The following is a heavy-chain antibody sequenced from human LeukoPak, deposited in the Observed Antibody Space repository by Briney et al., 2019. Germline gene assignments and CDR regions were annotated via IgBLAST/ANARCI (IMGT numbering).Heavy chain of an antibody. CDR1: GFNFANHA. J-gene: IGHJ4*02. D-gene: IGHD2/OR15-2a*01. CDR2: ISGGGDIT. CDR3: ARGRDYFPIDY. V-gene: IGHV3-23*01. Sequence: GGSLRLSCAASGFNFANHAMSWVRQTPGKGLEWVSAISGGGDITYYADSVTGRFTISRDNSKDTLFLQMHSLRPGDTAVYYCARGRDYFPIDYWGQGTFVIVSS.